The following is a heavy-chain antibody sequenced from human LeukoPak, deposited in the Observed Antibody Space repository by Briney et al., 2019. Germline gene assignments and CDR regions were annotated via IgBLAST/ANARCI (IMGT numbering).Heavy chain of an antibody. CDR2: IYYSGST. CDR1: GGSISSSSYY. V-gene: IGHV4-39*06. Sequence: SETLSLTCTVSGGSISSSSYYWGWIRQPPGKGLEWIGSIYYSGSTYYNPSLKSRVTISVDTSKNQFPLKLSSVTAADTAVYYCARDPSSYSSSSFDYWGQGTLVTVSS. J-gene: IGHJ4*02. D-gene: IGHD6-6*01. CDR3: ARDPSSYSSSSFDY.